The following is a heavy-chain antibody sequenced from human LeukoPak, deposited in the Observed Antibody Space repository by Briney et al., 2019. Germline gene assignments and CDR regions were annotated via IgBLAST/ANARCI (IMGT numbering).Heavy chain of an antibody. V-gene: IGHV1-2*06. CDR1: GYTFTGYH. Sequence: GSVTVSCKASGYTFTGYHMHWVRQAPGQGVEWVGRINPNSGDTNYAHKFQGRVTLTTHTSISTAYMELSRLSSDDTAVYYCARDYCSSTSCLFDYWGQGTLVTVSS. CDR3: ARDYCSSTSCLFDY. D-gene: IGHD2-2*01. J-gene: IGHJ4*02. CDR2: INPNSGDT.